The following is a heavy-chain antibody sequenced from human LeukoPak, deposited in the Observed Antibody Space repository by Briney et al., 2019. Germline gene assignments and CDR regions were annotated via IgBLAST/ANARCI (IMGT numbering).Heavy chain of an antibody. J-gene: IGHJ5*02. V-gene: IGHV4-59*01. Sequence: ASETLPLTCTVSGGSISSYYWSWIRQPPGKGLEWIGYIYYSGSTNYNPSLKSRVTISVDTSKNQFSLKLSSVTAADTAVYYCATAAGTSWGQGTLVTVSS. CDR1: GGSISSYY. CDR3: ATAAGTS. D-gene: IGHD6-13*01. CDR2: IYYSGST.